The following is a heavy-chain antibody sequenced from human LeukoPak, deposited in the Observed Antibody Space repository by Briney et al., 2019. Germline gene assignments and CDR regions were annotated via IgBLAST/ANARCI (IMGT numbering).Heavy chain of an antibody. J-gene: IGHJ4*02. CDR3: ARARGSGSNLDY. D-gene: IGHD3-10*01. V-gene: IGHV4-4*02. CDR2: IYHSGST. CDR1: GGSISSSNW. Sequence: SETLSLTCAVSGGSISSSNWWSWVRQPPGKGLEWIGEIYHSGSTNYNPSLKSRVTISVDKSKNQFSLKLRSVTAADTAVYYCARARGSGSNLDYWGQGTLVTVSS.